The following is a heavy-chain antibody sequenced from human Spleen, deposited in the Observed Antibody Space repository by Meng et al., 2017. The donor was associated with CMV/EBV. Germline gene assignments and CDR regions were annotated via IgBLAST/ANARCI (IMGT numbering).Heavy chain of an antibody. V-gene: IGHV4-59*01. Sequence: VQRPGSGPGLGKPSETLSLTCTVSGGSISSSYWSWIRQPPGKGLEWIGYIYYSGSTNYNPSLKSRVTISVDTSKNQFSLKLSSVTAADTAVYYCARGLEYGDYVNWFDPWGQGTLVTVSS. CDR2: IYYSGST. CDR1: GGSISSSY. D-gene: IGHD4-17*01. CDR3: ARGLEYGDYVNWFDP. J-gene: IGHJ5*02.